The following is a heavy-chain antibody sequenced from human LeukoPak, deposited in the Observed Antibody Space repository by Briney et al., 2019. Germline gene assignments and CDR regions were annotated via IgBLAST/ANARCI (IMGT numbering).Heavy chain of an antibody. CDR3: ARIVGATPFFDY. CDR2: IYYSGST. D-gene: IGHD1-26*01. J-gene: IGHJ4*02. CDR1: GGSISSYY. Sequence: PSETLSLTCTVSGGSISSYYWSWIRQPPGKGLEWIGYIYYSGSTNYNPSLKSRVTISVDTSKNQFSLKLSSVTAADTAVYYCARIVGATPFFDYWGQGTLVTVSS. V-gene: IGHV4-59*08.